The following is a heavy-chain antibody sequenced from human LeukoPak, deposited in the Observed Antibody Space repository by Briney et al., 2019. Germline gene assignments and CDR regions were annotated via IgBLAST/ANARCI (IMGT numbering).Heavy chain of an antibody. Sequence: ASVKVSCKASGYTFTNYYIHWVRQAPGQGLEWMGIINPSGGDTNYAQKFQGRVTMTRDTSISTAYMELSRLRSDDTAVYYCARCRMVRGVISWFDPWGQGTLVTVSS. CDR3: ARCRMVRGVISWFDP. CDR2: INPSGGDT. V-gene: IGHV1-2*02. J-gene: IGHJ5*02. D-gene: IGHD3-10*01. CDR1: GYTFTNYY.